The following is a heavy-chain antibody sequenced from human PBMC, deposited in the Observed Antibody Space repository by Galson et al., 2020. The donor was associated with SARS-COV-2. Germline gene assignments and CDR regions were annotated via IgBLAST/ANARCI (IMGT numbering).Heavy chain of an antibody. J-gene: IGHJ4*02. Sequence: GGSLRLSCAASGFTFSSYGMHWVRQAPGKGLEWVAVIWYDGSNKYYADSVKGRFTISRDNSKNTLYLQMNSLRAEDTAVYYCARERGVGARGSFDYWGQGTLVTVSS. CDR1: GFTFSSYG. CDR3: ARERGVGARGSFDY. CDR2: IWYDGSNK. D-gene: IGHD1-26*01. V-gene: IGHV3-33*01.